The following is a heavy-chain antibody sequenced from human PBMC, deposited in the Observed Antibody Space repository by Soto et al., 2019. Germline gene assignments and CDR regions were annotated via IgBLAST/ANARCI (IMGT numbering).Heavy chain of an antibody. Sequence: GGSLRLSCAASGFTFSDYYMSWIRQAPGKGLEWVSYISSSGSTIYYADSVKGRFTISRDNAKNSLYLQMNSLRAEDTAVYYCAREVRGVRVAPDAFDIWGQGTMVTVSS. D-gene: IGHD5-12*01. CDR2: ISSSGSTI. CDR3: AREVRGVRVAPDAFDI. J-gene: IGHJ3*02. CDR1: GFTFSDYY. V-gene: IGHV3-11*01.